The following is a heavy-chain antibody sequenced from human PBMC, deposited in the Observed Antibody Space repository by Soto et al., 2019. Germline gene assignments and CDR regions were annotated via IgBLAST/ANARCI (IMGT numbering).Heavy chain of an antibody. D-gene: IGHD3-10*01. V-gene: IGHV1-18*01. CDR2: ISAYNGNT. J-gene: IGHJ5*02. CDR1: GYTFTNYG. Sequence: QVQLVQSGAEVKKPGASVKVSCKASGYTFTNYGISWVRQAPGQGLEWMGWISAYNGNTKYAQKLQGRVTMTTDTSTSTADMELRSLRSDDAAVYYCTRGVGSVSYYNQYNWFDPWGNGTLVAVSS. CDR3: TRGVGSVSYYNQYNWFDP.